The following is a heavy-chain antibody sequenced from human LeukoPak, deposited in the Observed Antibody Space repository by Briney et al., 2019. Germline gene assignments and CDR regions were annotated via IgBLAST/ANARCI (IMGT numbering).Heavy chain of an antibody. D-gene: IGHD5-18*01. J-gene: IGHJ6*02. CDR3: ARVTYSYGYSVYYYYYYGMDV. CDR1: GGSISSGGHS. CDR2: IYHSGSGST. V-gene: IGHV4-30-2*01. Sequence: SETLSLTCTVSGGSISSGGHSWSWIRQPPGKGLEWIGYIYHSGSGSTYYNPSLKSRVTISIDKSKNQFSLKLSSVTAADAAVYYCARVTYSYGYSVYYYYYYGMDVWGQGTTVTVSS.